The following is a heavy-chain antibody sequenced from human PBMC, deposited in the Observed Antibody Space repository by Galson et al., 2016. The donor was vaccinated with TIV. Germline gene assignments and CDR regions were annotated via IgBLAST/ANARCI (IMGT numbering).Heavy chain of an antibody. CDR3: AKDGAREFPASYGMDL. J-gene: IGHJ6*02. D-gene: IGHD6-25*01. CDR2: ISNGGTNR. CDR1: GFTFSTYG. Sequence: SLRLSCAASGFTFSTYGMHWVRQAPGKGLEWVAGISNGGTNREYADSVKGRFTISRDNSKNTLFLQMNSLRTEDTALYYCAKDGAREFPASYGMDLWGQGTTVTVSS. V-gene: IGHV3-30*18.